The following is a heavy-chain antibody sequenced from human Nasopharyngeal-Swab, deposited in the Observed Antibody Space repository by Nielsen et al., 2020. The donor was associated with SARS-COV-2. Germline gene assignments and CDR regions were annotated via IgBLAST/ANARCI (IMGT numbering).Heavy chain of an antibody. Sequence: ASVKVSCKPSGSTFNFYYMHWVRQAPGQGLEWVGMINPRDGSTSYADNLQGRVTMTSDTSTGTVYMELSSLKSGDTAVYYCARWVVAATFFDTWGQGTMVTVSS. CDR1: GSTFNFYY. CDR3: ARWVVAATFFDT. V-gene: IGHV1-46*02. J-gene: IGHJ3*02. D-gene: IGHD6-13*01. CDR2: INPRDGST.